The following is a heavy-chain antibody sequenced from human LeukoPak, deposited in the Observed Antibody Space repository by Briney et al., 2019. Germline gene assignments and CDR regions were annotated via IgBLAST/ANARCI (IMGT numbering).Heavy chain of an antibody. J-gene: IGHJ3*02. CDR3: ARPGVVVALDAFDI. V-gene: IGHV3-48*01. D-gene: IGHD3-22*01. CDR1: GFTFSNYS. CDR2: IRSSSTTI. Sequence: GGSLRLSCEASGFTFSNYSMNWVRQAPGKGLEWVSYIRSSSTTIYYADSVKGRFTISRDNAKNSLYLQMNSLRAEDTAVYYCARPGVVVALDAFDIWGQGTTVTVSS.